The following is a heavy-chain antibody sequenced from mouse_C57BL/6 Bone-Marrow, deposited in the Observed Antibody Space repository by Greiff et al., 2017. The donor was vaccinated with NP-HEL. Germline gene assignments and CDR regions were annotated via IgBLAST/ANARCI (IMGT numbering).Heavy chain of an antibody. D-gene: IGHD4-1*01. J-gene: IGHJ3*01. CDR3: ARHENWAWFAY. V-gene: IGHV1-62-2*01. CDR2: FYPGSGSI. Sequence: QVQLKESGAELVKPGASVKLSCKASGYTFTEYTIHWVKQRPGQGLEWIGWFYPGSGSIKYNDKIKTIAPLPEYKSSSTVYMELSRLTSEDSAVYSCARHENWAWFAYWGQGTLVTVSA. CDR1: GYTFTEYT.